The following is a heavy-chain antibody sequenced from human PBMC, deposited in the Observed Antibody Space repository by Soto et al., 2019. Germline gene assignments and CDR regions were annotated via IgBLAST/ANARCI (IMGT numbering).Heavy chain of an antibody. D-gene: IGHD5-12*01. CDR2: IFSSGST. CDR3: AREGSYSAYNFAHGIQLWSFDF. V-gene: IGHV4-4*07. CDR1: GGSINTFY. Sequence: QVRLQESGPGLLKPSETLSLTCTVSGGSINTFYWSWVRQPAGKGLEWIGRIFSSGSTSFNPSLEIRVAMSVDTSENHFSLHLSSVTAADMAVYYCAREGSYSAYNFAHGIQLWSFDFWGQGALVTVSS. J-gene: IGHJ4*02.